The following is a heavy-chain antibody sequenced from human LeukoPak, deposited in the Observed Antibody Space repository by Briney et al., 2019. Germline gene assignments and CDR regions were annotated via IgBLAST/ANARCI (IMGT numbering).Heavy chain of an antibody. Sequence: GGSLRLSCAASGFTFSSYAMHWVRQAPGKGLEWVAVISYDGSNKYYADSVKGRFTISRDNSKNTLYLQMNSLRAEDTAVYYCARGYCSSWGQGTLVTVSS. J-gene: IGHJ5*02. CDR3: ARGYCSS. CDR2: ISYDGSNK. CDR1: GFTFSSYA. D-gene: IGHD2-15*01. V-gene: IGHV3-30-3*01.